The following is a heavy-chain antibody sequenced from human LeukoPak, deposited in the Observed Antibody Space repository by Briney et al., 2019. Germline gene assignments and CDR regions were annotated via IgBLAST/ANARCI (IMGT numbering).Heavy chain of an antibody. CDR2: ISWNSGSI. CDR1: GFTFDDYA. D-gene: IGHD3-10*01. J-gene: IGHJ5*02. CDR3: AKGVFTMVRGSWFDP. V-gene: IGHV3-9*01. Sequence: PGGSLRLSCAASGFTFDDYAMHWVRQAPGKGLEWVSGISWNSGSIGYADSVKGRFTISRDNAKNSLYLQMNSLRAEDTALYYCAKGVFTMVRGSWFDPWGQGTLVTVSS.